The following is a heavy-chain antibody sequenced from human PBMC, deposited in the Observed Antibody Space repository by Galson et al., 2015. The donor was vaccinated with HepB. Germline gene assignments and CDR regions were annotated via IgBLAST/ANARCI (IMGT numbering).Heavy chain of an antibody. J-gene: IGHJ6*02. CDR1: GFTVSSNY. V-gene: IGHV3-66*02. CDR3: ARDQGDDYLNYYYYSGMDV. Sequence: SLRLSCAASGFTVSSNYMSWVRQPPGKGLEWIACLSRGNNTNSEAPAKDRFSIARDNYTNTVYMQMNSLRAEDTAVYYCARDQGDDYLNYYYYSGMDVWGQGTTVTVSS. CDR2: LSRGNNT. D-gene: IGHD4-11*01.